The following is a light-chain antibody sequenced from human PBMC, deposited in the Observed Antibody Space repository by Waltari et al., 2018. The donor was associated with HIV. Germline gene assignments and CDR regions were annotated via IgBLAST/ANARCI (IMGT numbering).Light chain of an antibody. J-gene: IGKJ5*01. CDR2: STF. V-gene: IGKV3-15*01. CDR3: QQHDYWPPA. Sequence: EIVMTQSPATLSVSPGETATLSCRASQSITTNLAWYQQKPGQAPRLLIYSTFTRATDIPARFSGSGFGTEFTLTISDLQSEDFAVYYCQQHDYWPPAFGQGTRLDIK. CDR1: QSITTN.